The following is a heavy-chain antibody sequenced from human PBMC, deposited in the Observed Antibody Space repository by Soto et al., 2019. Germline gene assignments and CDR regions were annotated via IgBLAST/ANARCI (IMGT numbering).Heavy chain of an antibody. CDR2: IYQRRTS. D-gene: IGHD3-22*01. J-gene: IGHJ4*02. CDR1: GYSISSVYA. Sequence: PSETRSLTRVVSGYSISSVYAVGWIRQPPGKGLEVIETIYQRRTSYYKPTLKSRVTISVDTSKSQFSLKVSSVTAADTAVYYCARDYEYYYDSNKHYSRPFDYWGQGTLVTVSS. V-gene: IGHV4-38-2*02. CDR3: ARDYEYYYDSNKHYSRPFDY.